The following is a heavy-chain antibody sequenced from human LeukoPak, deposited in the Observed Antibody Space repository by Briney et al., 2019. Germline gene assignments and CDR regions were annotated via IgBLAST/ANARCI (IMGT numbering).Heavy chain of an antibody. CDR3: ARASGYSYGTTGGHVDY. CDR1: GYTFTGYY. CDR2: INPNSGGT. D-gene: IGHD5-18*01. J-gene: IGHJ4*02. V-gene: IGHV1-2*02. Sequence: ASVKVSCKASGYTFTGYYMHWVRQAPGQGLEWMGWINPNSGGTNYAQKFQGRVTMTRDTSISTVYMELSRLRSDDTAVYYCARASGYSYGTTGGHVDYWGQGTLVTVSS.